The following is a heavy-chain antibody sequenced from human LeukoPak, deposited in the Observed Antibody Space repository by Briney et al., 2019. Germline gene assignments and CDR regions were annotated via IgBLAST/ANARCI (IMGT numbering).Heavy chain of an antibody. Sequence: GGSLRLSCTASGFTFSTYAMSWVRQAPGKGLEWVSVISGGGGRTYYADSVKGRFTISRDNSKNTLFLQMSSLRAEDTAIYYCAKDVAKLRSTWLSDWGQGTLVSVSS. J-gene: IGHJ4*02. CDR1: GFTFSTYA. CDR3: AKDVAKLRSTWLSD. CDR2: ISGGGGRT. V-gene: IGHV3-23*01. D-gene: IGHD2-15*01.